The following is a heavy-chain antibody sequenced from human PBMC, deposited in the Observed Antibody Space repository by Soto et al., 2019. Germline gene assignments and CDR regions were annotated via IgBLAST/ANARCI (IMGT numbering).Heavy chain of an antibody. CDR3: ARVGVGPAARCAYYYYGMDV. CDR1: GFTVSSHY. Sequence: EVQLVESGGGLIQPGGSLRLSCAASGFTVSSHYMSWVRQAPGKGLEWVSVIYSGGSTYYADSVKGRFTISRDNSKNTLYLKINSLRAEDTAVYYCARVGVGPAARCAYYYYGMDVWGQGSTVTVSS. D-gene: IGHD2-2*01. J-gene: IGHJ6*02. CDR2: IYSGGST. V-gene: IGHV3-53*01.